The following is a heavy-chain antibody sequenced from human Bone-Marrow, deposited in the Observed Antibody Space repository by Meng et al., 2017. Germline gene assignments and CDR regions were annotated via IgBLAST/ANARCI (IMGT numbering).Heavy chain of an antibody. D-gene: IGHD6-19*01. CDR3: AASPGWWRIDS. Sequence: QSQLQESGSGVVMPSGTLSLRFGFSGASVSSGYWWTWHRRPQGKGLEWIGEFNHSGNTNYNPSIRSRVTISVDTSKNQFSLRLTSVTAADTAVYYCAASPGWWRIDSWGQGTLVTVSS. CDR2: FNHSGNT. J-gene: IGHJ4*02. CDR1: GASVSSGYW. V-gene: IGHV4-4*02.